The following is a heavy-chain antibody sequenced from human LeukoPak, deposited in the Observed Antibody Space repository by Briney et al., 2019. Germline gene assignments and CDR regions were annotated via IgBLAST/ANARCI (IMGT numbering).Heavy chain of an antibody. Sequence: TPGGSLRLSCAASGFTFRSCAMGWVRQAPGKGLEWVSSISSSSSYIYYADSVKGRFTISRDNAKNSLYLQMNSLRAEDTAVYYCGRQIYDDSYYFDYWGQGSLVTVSS. J-gene: IGHJ4*02. D-gene: IGHD4-17*01. CDR1: GFTFRSCA. CDR2: ISSSSSYI. CDR3: GRQIYDDSYYFDY. V-gene: IGHV3-21*01.